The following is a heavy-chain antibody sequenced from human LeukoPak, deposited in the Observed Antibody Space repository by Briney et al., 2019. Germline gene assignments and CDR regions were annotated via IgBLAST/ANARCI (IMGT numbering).Heavy chain of an antibody. CDR1: GGSISNSRYY. V-gene: IGHV4-39*01. J-gene: IGHJ4*02. Sequence: SETLSLTCTVSGGSISNSRYYWGWIRPPPGKGLEWIGSIYYSGTTYHNPSLKSRLTISVDTTKNQFSVRLSSVTAADTAVYYCAGIYDTPRGFWGRGTLVTVSS. CDR2: IYYSGTT. D-gene: IGHD3-22*01. CDR3: AGIYDTPRGF.